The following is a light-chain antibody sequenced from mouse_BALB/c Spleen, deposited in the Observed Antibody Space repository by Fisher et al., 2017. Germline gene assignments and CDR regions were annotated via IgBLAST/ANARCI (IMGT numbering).Light chain of an antibody. CDR3: HQRSSYPWT. Sequence: DIVLTQTPALMAASPGEKVTITCSVSSSISSSNLHWYQQKSGASPKLWIYSTSNLASGVPARFSGSGSGTSYSLTISSMEAEDAATYYCHQRSSYPWTFGGGTKLEIK. V-gene: IGKV4-53*01. CDR2: STS. J-gene: IGKJ1*01. CDR1: SSISSSN.